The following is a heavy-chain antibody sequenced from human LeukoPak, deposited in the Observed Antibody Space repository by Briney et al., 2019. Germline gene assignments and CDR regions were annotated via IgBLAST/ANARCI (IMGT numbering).Heavy chain of an antibody. Sequence: GGSPRLSCAASGFTFSSYAMSWVRQAPGKGLEWVSAISGSGGSTYYADSVKGRFTISRDNSKNTLYLQMNSLRAEDTAFYYCAKVPLSAGGWYEYWGQGTLVTVSS. J-gene: IGHJ4*02. V-gene: IGHV3-23*01. CDR1: GFTFSSYA. D-gene: IGHD6-19*01. CDR2: ISGSGGST. CDR3: AKVPLSAGGWYEY.